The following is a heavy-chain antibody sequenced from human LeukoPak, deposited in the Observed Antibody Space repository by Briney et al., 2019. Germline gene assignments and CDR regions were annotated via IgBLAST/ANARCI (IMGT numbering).Heavy chain of an antibody. CDR2: IKHDGSEK. CDR3: VYSGDYEKGY. D-gene: IGHD4-17*01. Sequence: GGSLRLSCAASGFTFSSYWMSWVRQAPGKGLEWVANIKHDGSEKYYVDSVKGRFTISRDNAKNSLYLQMNSLRAGDTAVYYCVYSGDYEKGYWGQGTLVTVSS. V-gene: IGHV3-7*01. J-gene: IGHJ4*02. CDR1: GFTFSSYW.